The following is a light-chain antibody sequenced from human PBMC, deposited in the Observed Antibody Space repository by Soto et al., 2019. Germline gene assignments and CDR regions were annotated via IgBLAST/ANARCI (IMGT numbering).Light chain of an antibody. CDR3: SSSTSSSTV. J-gene: IGLJ1*01. Sequence: QSALTQPSSVSGSPGQSITISCTGTRSDVGGYNYVSWYQQHPGKAPKLMIYEVSNRPSGVSNRFSGSKSGNTASLTISGLQAEDEADYYCSSSTSSSTVFGTGTKLTVL. CDR1: RSDVGGYNY. CDR2: EVS. V-gene: IGLV2-14*01.